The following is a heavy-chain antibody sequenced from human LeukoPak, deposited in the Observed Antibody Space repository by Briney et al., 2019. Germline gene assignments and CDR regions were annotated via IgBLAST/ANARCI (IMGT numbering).Heavy chain of an antibody. CDR1: GGSFSGYY. CDR2: INHSGST. V-gene: IGHV4-34*01. J-gene: IGHJ4*02. Sequence: PSETLSLTCAVYGGSFSGYYWSWIRQPPGKGLEWIGEINHSGSTNYNPSLKSRVTISVDTSKNQFSLKLCSVTAADTAVYYCARHWLLWFGESTSFDYWGQGTLVTVSS. CDR3: ARHWLLWFGESTSFDY. D-gene: IGHD3-10*01.